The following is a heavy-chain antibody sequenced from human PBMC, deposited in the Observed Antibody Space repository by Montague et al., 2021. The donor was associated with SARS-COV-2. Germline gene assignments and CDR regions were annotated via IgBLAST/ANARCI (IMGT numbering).Heavy chain of an antibody. CDR2: IYSSGST. CDR3: VREGRSSAYAMDY. J-gene: IGHJ4*02. CDR1: GASMSGSY. Sequence: SETLSLTCTVSGASMSGSYWGWVRQPPGKGPEWIGNIYSSGSTHYNPSLKSRVTLSVDTSKSQFPLRLTSVTAADTAVYYCVREGRSSAYAMDYWGQGTLVTVSS. V-gene: IGHV4-59*01. D-gene: IGHD3-22*01.